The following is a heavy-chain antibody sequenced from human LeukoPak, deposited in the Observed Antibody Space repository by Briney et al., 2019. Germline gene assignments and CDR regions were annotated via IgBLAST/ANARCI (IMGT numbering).Heavy chain of an antibody. J-gene: IGHJ5*02. Sequence: SETLSLTCTVSGGSISSYYWSRIRQPPGKVLEWIGEINHSGSTNYNPSLKSRVTISVDTSKNQFSLKLSSVTAADTAVYYCARSYGYCSSTSAKGPCWFDPWGQGTLVTVSS. CDR1: GGSISSYY. D-gene: IGHD2-2*01. V-gene: IGHV4-34*01. CDR3: ARSYGYCSSTSAKGPCWFDP. CDR2: INHSGST.